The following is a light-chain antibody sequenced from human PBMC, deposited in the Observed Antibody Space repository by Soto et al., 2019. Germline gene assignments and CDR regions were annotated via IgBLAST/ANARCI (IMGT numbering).Light chain of an antibody. CDR1: QSVSSSY. CDR3: QQYGSPPWT. V-gene: IGKV3-20*01. Sequence: EIVLTQSPGTLSLSPGERATLSCRASQSVSSSYLAWYQQEPGQAPRLLIYGASSRATGIPDRFSGSGSGTDFTLTISRLEPEDFAASYCQQYGSPPWTFGQGTKVEIK. J-gene: IGKJ1*01. CDR2: GAS.